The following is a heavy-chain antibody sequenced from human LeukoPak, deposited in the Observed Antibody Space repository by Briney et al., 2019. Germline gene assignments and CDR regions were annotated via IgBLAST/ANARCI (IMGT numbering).Heavy chain of an antibody. CDR1: DVSIRTYY. CDR3: ARDHGSFPFDL. V-gene: IGHV4-4*07. Sequence: SETLSLTFTVSDVSIRTYYWSWIRQPAGKGLEWIGRIYTSGSTNYNPSLKSRVTMSIDTSKNQFSLNLSSVTAADTAVYYCARDHGSFPFDLWGQGTLVTVSS. CDR2: IYTSGST. J-gene: IGHJ4*02. D-gene: IGHD2-15*01.